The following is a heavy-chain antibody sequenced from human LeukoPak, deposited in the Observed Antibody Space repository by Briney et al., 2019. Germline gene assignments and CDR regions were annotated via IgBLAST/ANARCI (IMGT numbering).Heavy chain of an antibody. CDR3: AGPYYYGSGSYDY. CDR1: GYTFTSYY. V-gene: IGHV1-18*04. J-gene: IGHJ4*02. CDR2: ISAYNGNT. D-gene: IGHD3-10*01. Sequence: ASVKVSXKASGYTFTSYYMHWVRQAPGQGLEWMGWISAYNGNTNYAQKLQGRVTMTTDTSTSTAYMELRSLRSDDTAVYYCAGPYYYGSGSYDYWGQGTLVTVSS.